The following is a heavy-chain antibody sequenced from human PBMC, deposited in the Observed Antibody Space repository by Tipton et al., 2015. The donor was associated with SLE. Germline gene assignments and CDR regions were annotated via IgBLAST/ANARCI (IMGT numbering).Heavy chain of an antibody. CDR2: INSDGGST. CDR1: GFTFSSYW. Sequence: SLRLSCAASGFTFSSYWMHWVRQAPGKGLVWVSRINSDGGSTSYADSVKGRFTISRDNAKNTLYLQMNSLRAEDTAVYYCARGFIPYYGSAPDWFDPWGQGTLVTVSS. CDR3: ARGFIPYYGSAPDWFDP. J-gene: IGHJ5*02. D-gene: IGHD3-10*01. V-gene: IGHV3-74*01.